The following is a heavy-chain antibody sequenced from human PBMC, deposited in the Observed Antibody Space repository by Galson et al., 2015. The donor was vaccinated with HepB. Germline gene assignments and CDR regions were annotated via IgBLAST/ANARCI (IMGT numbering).Heavy chain of an antibody. Sequence: SVKVSCKASGYTFTSYGISWVRQAPGQGLEWMGWISAYNGNTNYAQKLQGRVTMTTDTSTSTAYMELRSLRSDDTAVYYCARGLLWFGESDDAFDIWGQGTMVTVSS. CDR1: GYTFTSYG. V-gene: IGHV1-18*01. D-gene: IGHD3-10*01. CDR2: ISAYNGNT. CDR3: ARGLLWFGESDDAFDI. J-gene: IGHJ3*02.